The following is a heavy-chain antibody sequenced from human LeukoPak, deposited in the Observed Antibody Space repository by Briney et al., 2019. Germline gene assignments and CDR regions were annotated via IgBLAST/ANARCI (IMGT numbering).Heavy chain of an antibody. V-gene: IGHV3-30-3*01. Sequence: GGSLRLSCAASGFTFSDYAMPWVRQAPGKGLEWVALISYDEAFRYYPDSVKGRFTISRDNSKNTLYLQMNSLRTDDTAVYYCARVQWELLYPDYWGQGTLVTVSS. CDR1: GFTFSDYA. D-gene: IGHD1-26*01. CDR2: ISYDEAFR. J-gene: IGHJ4*02. CDR3: ARVQWELLYPDY.